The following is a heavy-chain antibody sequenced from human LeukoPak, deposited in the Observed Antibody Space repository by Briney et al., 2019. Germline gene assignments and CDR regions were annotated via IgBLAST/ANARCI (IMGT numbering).Heavy chain of an antibody. D-gene: IGHD5-12*01. J-gene: IGHJ4*02. V-gene: IGHV5-51*01. CDR2: IYPGDSDT. Sequence: GESLKISCQGSGYRFTSYWIGWVCQLPGKGLEWMGLIYPGDSDTRYSPSFQGQVTFSADKSISTAYLQWSSLKASDTAMYYCARKNSGYDLADYWGQGTLVTVSS. CDR3: ARKNSGYDLADY. CDR1: GYRFTSYW.